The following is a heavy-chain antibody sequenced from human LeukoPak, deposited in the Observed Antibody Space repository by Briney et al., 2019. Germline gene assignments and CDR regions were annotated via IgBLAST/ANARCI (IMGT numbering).Heavy chain of an antibody. J-gene: IGHJ3*02. CDR1: GFSFSTYS. D-gene: IGHD2-2*01. Sequence: GGSLRLSCAASGFSFSTYSMNWVRQAPGKGLEWVSSICSTSAHIFYADSVKGRFSLSRDNAQNSLYLQMNSLRLEDTAVYYCTSRYCTTTNCYSFDIWGQGTMVTVSS. CDR3: TSRYCTTTNCYSFDI. V-gene: IGHV3-21*01. CDR2: ICSTSAHI.